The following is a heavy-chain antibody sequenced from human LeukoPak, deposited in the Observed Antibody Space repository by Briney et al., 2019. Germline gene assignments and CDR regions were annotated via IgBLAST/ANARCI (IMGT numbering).Heavy chain of an antibody. CDR2: IKQDGSEK. D-gene: IGHD2-2*01. Sequence: GGSLRLSCAASGFTFSSYWMSWVRQAPGKGLEWVANIKQDGSEKYYVDSVKGRFTISRDNAKNSLYLQMNSLRAEDTAVYYCARSVRAAMATGDAFDIWGQGTMVTVSS. CDR1: GFTFSSYW. J-gene: IGHJ3*02. V-gene: IGHV3-7*01. CDR3: ARSVRAAMATGDAFDI.